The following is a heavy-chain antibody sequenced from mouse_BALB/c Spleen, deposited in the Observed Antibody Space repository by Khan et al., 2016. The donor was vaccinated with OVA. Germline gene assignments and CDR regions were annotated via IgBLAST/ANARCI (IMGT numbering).Heavy chain of an antibody. Sequence: QVRLQQSGAELVRPGVSVKISCKGSGYTFTDFTIHWVKQSHALSLEWIGVISTYYGDVTYNQKFKGKATMTVDKSSSTTYMELARLTSEDSAIYYCTRGAGGRRFAYWGQGTLVTVAA. CDR2: ISTYYGDV. CDR3: TRGAGGRRFAY. J-gene: IGHJ3*01. CDR1: GYTFTDFT. V-gene: IGHV1S137*01.